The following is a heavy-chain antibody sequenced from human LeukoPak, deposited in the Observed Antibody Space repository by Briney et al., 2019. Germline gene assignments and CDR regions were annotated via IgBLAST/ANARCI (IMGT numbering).Heavy chain of an antibody. J-gene: IGHJ3*02. CDR2: IYSGGST. Sequence: PGGSLRLSCAASGFTFSRYNMNWVRQAPGKGLEWVSIIYSGGSTFYADSVKGRFTISRDNSKNTLYLQMNSLRAEDTAVYYCARGGSYLSAFDIWGQGTMVTVSS. D-gene: IGHD1-26*01. CDR3: ARGGSYLSAFDI. V-gene: IGHV3-53*01. CDR1: GFTFSRYN.